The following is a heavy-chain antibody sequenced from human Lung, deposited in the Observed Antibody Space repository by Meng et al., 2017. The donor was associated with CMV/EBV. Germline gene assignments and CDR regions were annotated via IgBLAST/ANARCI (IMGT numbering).Heavy chain of an antibody. CDR2: IDHNGSP. Sequence: GSLRLSCAVYGGSFSNYYWTWSRQSPGKGLTWIGEIDHNGSPNYSPSLKSRVTMSVDTSNKHFSLKLTSVTAADSGVYYCTRSPIESWFDPWGQGTLVTVSS. V-gene: IGHV4-34*01. CDR3: TRSPIESWFDP. CDR1: GGSFSNYY. J-gene: IGHJ5*02.